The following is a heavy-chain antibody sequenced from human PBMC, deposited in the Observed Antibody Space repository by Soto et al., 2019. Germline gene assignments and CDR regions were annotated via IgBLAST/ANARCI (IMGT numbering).Heavy chain of an antibody. CDR1: GFTLSIAW. CDR3: TTAHPRGPDY. Sequence: EVQLVESGGGLVKPGESLRLSCAASGFTLSIAWMKWVRQAPGKGLEWVGLIKSKTDGGTIDYPAPVKGRFIISRDDSRNTLYLQMNSLKTEDTAVYYCTTAHPRGPDYWGQGTLVTVSS. CDR2: IKSKTDGGTI. J-gene: IGHJ4*02. D-gene: IGHD5-12*01. V-gene: IGHV3-15*01.